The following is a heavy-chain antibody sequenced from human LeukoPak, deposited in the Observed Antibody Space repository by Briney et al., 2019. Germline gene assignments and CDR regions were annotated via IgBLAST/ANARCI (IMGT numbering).Heavy chain of an antibody. CDR1: GFTFSSYG. CDR2: IWYDGSNK. D-gene: IGHD6-19*01. V-gene: IGHV3-33*01. Sequence: GGSLRLSCAASGFTFSSYGMHWVRQAPGKRLEWVAVIWYDGSNKYYADSVKGRFTISRDNSKNTLYLQMNSLRAEDTAVYYCARDWLGYFDYWGQGTLVTVSS. J-gene: IGHJ4*02. CDR3: ARDWLGYFDY.